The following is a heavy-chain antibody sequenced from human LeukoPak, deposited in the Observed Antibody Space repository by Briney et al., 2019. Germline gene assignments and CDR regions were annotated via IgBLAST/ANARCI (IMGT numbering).Heavy chain of an antibody. CDR3: ARDLMVRGVMTGDPYYYYYGMDV. J-gene: IGHJ6*02. V-gene: IGHV1-8*01. CDR1: GYTFTSYD. Sequence: ASVKVSCKASGYTFTSYDINWVRQATGQGLEWMGWMNPNSGNTGYAQKLQGRVTMTTDTPTSTAYMELRSLRSDDTAVYYCARDLMVRGVMTGDPYYYYYGMDVWGQGTTVTVSS. CDR2: MNPNSGNT. D-gene: IGHD3-10*01.